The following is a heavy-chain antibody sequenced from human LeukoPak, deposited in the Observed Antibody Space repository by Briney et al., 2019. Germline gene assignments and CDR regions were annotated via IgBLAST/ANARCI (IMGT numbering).Heavy chain of an antibody. J-gene: IGHJ4*02. V-gene: IGHV1-69*13. CDR3: ARDYGDYLLDY. D-gene: IGHD4-17*01. CDR1: GGTFSRYA. CDR2: IIPIFGTA. Sequence: SVKVSCKASGGTFSRYAISWVRQAPGQGLEWMGGIIPIFGTANYAKKFQGRVTITADESTSTAYMELSSLRSEDTAVYYCARDYGDYLLDYWGQGTLVTVSS.